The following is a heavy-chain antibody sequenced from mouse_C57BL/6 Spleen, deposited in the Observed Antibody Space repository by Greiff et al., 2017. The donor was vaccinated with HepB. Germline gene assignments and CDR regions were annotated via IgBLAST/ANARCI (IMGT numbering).Heavy chain of an antibody. V-gene: IGHV5-17*01. J-gene: IGHJ2*01. CDR2: ISSGSSTI. CDR3: ARRNYGTIDY. D-gene: IGHD1-1*01. CDR1: GFTFSDYG. Sequence: EVKLVESGGGLVKPGGSLKLSCAASGFTFSDYGMHWVRQAPEKGLEWVAYISSGSSTIYYADTVKGRFTISRDNAKNTLFLQMTSLRSEDTAMYYCARRNYGTIDYWGQGTTLTVSS.